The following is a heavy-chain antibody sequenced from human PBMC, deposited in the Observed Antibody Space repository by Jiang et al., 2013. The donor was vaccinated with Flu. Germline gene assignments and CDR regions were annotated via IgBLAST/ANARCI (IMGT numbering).Heavy chain of an antibody. CDR3: ANLAQENEAMAGSGDY. V-gene: IGHV1-24*01. J-gene: IGHJ4*02. CDR1: GYTLTEFS. D-gene: IGHD6-19*01. CDR2: FDPEDGEP. Sequence: QSGAEVKKPGASVKVSCKVSGYTLTEFSVHWVRQTPGEGLEWMGGFDPEDGEPIYAQKFQGRVTMTEDRSTDTVYMELRRLRSEDTAVYFCANLAQENEAMAGSGDYWGQGTLVSVSS.